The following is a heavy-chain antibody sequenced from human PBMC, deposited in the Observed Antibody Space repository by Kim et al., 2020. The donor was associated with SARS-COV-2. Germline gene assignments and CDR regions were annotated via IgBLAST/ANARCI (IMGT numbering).Heavy chain of an antibody. V-gene: IGHV4-34*01. D-gene: IGHD3-22*01. CDR2: INHSGST. CDR3: ARNIVVLYYYGMDV. J-gene: IGHJ6*02. CDR1: GGSFSGYY. Sequence: SETLSLTCAVYGGSFSGYYWSWIRQPPGKGLEWIGEINHSGSTNYNPSLKSRVTISVDTSKNQFSLKLSSVTAADTAVYYCARNIVVLYYYGMDVWGQGTTVTVSS.